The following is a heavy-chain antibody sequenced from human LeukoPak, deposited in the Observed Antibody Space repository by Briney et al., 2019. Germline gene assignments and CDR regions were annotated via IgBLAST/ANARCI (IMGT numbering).Heavy chain of an antibody. Sequence: SETLSLTCPVSGGSISSYYWSWIRPPPGKGLEWIGYIYYSGSTNYNPSLKSRVTISVDTSKNQFSLKLSSVTAADTAVYYCARHVDYYDSSGYLYYFDYWGQGTLVTVSS. CDR2: IYYSGST. V-gene: IGHV4-59*08. CDR1: GGSISSYY. D-gene: IGHD3-22*01. CDR3: ARHVDYYDSSGYLYYFDY. J-gene: IGHJ4*02.